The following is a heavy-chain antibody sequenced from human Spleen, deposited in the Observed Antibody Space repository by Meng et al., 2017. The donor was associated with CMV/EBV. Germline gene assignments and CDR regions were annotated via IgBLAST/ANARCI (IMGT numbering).Heavy chain of an antibody. CDR3: ARGAREVYNIAARRRAGYFDY. J-gene: IGHJ4*02. V-gene: IGHV4-34*01. CDR2: INNSGST. Sequence: SETLSLTCAVYGGSFSGYYLSWIRQSPGKGLEWIGEINNSGSTNYIPSLRSRVTISLDTANKQVSLKLSSVTAADTAVYYCARGAREVYNIAARRRAGYFDYWGQGTLVTVSS. CDR1: GGSFSGYY. D-gene: IGHD6-6*01.